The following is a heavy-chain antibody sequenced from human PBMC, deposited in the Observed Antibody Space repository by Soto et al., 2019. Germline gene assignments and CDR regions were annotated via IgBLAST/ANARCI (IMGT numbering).Heavy chain of an antibody. Sequence: QVQLVQSGAEVKKPGASVKVSCKASGYTFTSYDINWVRQATGQGLEWMGWMNPNSGNTGNVQKFQGIVTMTRNTSISTVYMEMSSLRSEDTAVYSCARERTYYSFDNWGQGTLVTVSS. J-gene: IGHJ4*02. CDR3: ARERTYYSFDN. V-gene: IGHV1-8*01. CDR2: MNPNSGNT. D-gene: IGHD1-26*01. CDR1: GYTFTSYD.